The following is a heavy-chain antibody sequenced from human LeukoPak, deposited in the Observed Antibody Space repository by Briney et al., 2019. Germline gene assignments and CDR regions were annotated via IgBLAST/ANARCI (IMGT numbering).Heavy chain of an antibody. J-gene: IGHJ6*03. CDR2: INHSGST. CDR1: GGSFSGYY. D-gene: IGHD3-3*02. V-gene: IGHV4-34*01. Sequence: PSETLSLTCAVYGGSFSGYYWSWIRQLPGKGLEWIGEINHSGSTNYNPSLKSRVTISVDTSKNQFSLKLSSVTAADTAVYYCARISPPMDVWGKGTTVTVSS. CDR3: ARISPPMDV.